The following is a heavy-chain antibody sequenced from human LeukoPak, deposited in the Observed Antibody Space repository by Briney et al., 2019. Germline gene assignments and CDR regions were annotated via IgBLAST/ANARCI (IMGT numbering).Heavy chain of an antibody. J-gene: IGHJ4*02. CDR2: IRYDGSNK. Sequence: PGGSLRLSCAASGFTFSSYGMHWVRQAPGKGLEWVAFIRYDGSNKYYADSVKGRFTISRDNSKNTLYLQMNSLRSEDTAVYYCARGLQLEPGHFDYWGQETLVTVSS. D-gene: IGHD1-1*01. CDR3: ARGLQLEPGHFDY. CDR1: GFTFSSYG. V-gene: IGHV3-30*02.